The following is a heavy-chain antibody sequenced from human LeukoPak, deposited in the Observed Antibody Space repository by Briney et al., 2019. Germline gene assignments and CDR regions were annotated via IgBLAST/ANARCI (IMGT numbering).Heavy chain of an antibody. V-gene: IGHV3-11*06. CDR1: GFTFSDYY. CDR3: ARDQLAGRWFDP. J-gene: IGHJ5*02. CDR2: ISSSSSYT. Sequence: GGSLRLSCAASGFTFSDYYMSWLRQAPGKGLEGVSYISSSSSYTNYADSVEGRFTISRDNAKNSLYLQMNSLRAEDTAVYYCARDQLAGRWFDPWGQGTLVTVSS.